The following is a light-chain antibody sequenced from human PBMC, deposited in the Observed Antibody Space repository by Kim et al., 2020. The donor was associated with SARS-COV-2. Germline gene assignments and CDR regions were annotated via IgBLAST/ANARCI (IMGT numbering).Light chain of an antibody. J-gene: IGLJ1*01. CDR3: SSYAGTKHFL. V-gene: IGLV2-8*01. CDR1: SSDVGAYNH. CDR2: EVT. Sequence: QSALTQPPSASGSPGQSLIISCTGTSSDVGAYNHVSWFQEHPGKAPKLMVYEVTERPSGVPDRFSGSKSCNTASLTVSGLQAEDEADYYCSSYAGTKHFLFGTGTKVTVL.